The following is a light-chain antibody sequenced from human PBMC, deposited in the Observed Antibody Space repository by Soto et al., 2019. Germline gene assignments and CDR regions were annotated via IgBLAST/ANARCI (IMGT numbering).Light chain of an antibody. CDR3: QYYGGSPRT. Sequence: EIFFTQSPGTLSLSPGEGTTLSCRASESVASLAWYQQKPGQAPRLLIYGASTRATGIPDRFSGSGSGTDFTLTISRLEPEDFAVYHCQYYGGSPRTFGRGTKVDIK. CDR1: ESVAS. J-gene: IGKJ1*01. CDR2: GAS. V-gene: IGKV3-20*01.